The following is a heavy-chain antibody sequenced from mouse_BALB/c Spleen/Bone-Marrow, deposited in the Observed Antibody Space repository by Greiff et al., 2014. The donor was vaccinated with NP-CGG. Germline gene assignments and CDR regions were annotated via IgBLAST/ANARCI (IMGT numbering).Heavy chain of an antibody. CDR1: GFTFSNYW. CDR3: TRAYYGTMDY. Sequence: EVQLQQSGGGLVQPGGSMKLSCVVSGFTFSNYWMNWVRQSAEKGLEWVAEIRLKSNNYATHYAESVKGRFTISRDDSKSSVYLQMNNLRAEDTGIYYCTRAYYGTMDYWGQGTSVTVSS. CDR2: IRLKSNNYAT. V-gene: IGHV6-6*02. J-gene: IGHJ4*01. D-gene: IGHD2-10*01.